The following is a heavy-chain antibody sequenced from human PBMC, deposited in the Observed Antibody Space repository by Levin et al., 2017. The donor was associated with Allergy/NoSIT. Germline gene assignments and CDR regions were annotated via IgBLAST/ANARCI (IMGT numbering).Heavy chain of an antibody. CDR1: GFTFSSYS. J-gene: IGHJ4*02. V-gene: IGHV3-21*01. Sequence: MPGGSLRLSCAASGFTFSSYSMNWVRQAPGKGLEWVSSISSSSSYIYYADSVKGRFTISRDNAKNSLYLQMNSLRAEDTAVYYCARDIRRGYSGYVYPAPNGNFDYWGQGTLVTVSS. D-gene: IGHD5-12*01. CDR2: ISSSSSYI. CDR3: ARDIRRGYSGYVYPAPNGNFDY.